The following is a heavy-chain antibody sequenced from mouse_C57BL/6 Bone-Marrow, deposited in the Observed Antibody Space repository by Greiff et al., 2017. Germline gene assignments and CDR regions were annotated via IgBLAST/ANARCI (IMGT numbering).Heavy chain of an antibody. V-gene: IGHV5-17*01. CDR3: ARTLYGNYGYFDV. Sequence: EVKLMESGGGLMKPGGSLKLSCAASGFTFSDYGMHWVRQAPEKGLEWVAYISSGSSTIYYADTVKGRFTISRDNAKNTLFLQMTSLRSEDTAMYYCARTLYGNYGYFDVWGTGTTVTVSS. CDR2: ISSGSSTI. D-gene: IGHD2-1*01. CDR1: GFTFSDYG. J-gene: IGHJ1*03.